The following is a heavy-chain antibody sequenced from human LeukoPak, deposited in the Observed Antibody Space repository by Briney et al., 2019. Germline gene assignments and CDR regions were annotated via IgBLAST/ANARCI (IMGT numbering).Heavy chain of an antibody. CDR3: AKFDQGAGSDTIFGVVINHYYYYYGMDV. CDR1: GFTFSSYA. V-gene: IGHV3-23*01. D-gene: IGHD3-3*01. CDR2: ISGSGGST. J-gene: IGHJ6*02. Sequence: PGASLRLSCAASGFTFSSYAMSWVRQAPGKGLEWVSGISGSGGSTYYADSVKGRFTISRDNSKNTLYLQMNSLRAEDTAVYYCAKFDQGAGSDTIFGVVINHYYYYYGMDVWGQGTTVTVSS.